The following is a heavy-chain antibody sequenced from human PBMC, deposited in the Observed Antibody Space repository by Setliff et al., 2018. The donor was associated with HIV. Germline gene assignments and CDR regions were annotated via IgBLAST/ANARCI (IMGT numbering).Heavy chain of an antibody. D-gene: IGHD3-10*01. Sequence: SSETLSLTCTVFGGSINSGGYYWGWIRQPPGKGLEWIGIIDYSGNTYYNPSLKSRLTISVATSKNQFSLKLRSVTAAYTAVYYWERSGPVWVGEPPYYFDSWGLGTLGTVS. CDR2: IDYSGNT. CDR3: ERSGPVWVGEPPYYFDS. CDR1: GGSINSGGYY. V-gene: IGHV4-39*07. J-gene: IGHJ4*02.